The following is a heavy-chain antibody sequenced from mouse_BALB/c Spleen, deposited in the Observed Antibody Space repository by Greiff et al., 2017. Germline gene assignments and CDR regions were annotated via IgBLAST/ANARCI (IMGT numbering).Heavy chain of an antibody. Sequence: QVQLQQSGAELAKPGASVKMSCKASGYTFTSYWMHWVKQRPGQGLEWIGYINPSTGYTEYNQKFKDKATLTADKSSSTAYMQLSSLTSEDSAVYYCAKGDYFDYGGQGTTRTVSA. CDR3: AKGDYFDY. CDR2: INPSTGYT. V-gene: IGHV1-7*01. J-gene: IGHJ2*01. CDR1: GYTFTSYW.